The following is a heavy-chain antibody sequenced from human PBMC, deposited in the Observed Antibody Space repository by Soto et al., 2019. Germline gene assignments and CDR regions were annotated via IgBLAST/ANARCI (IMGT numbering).Heavy chain of an antibody. CDR3: ARGGAVVAAAPFDY. J-gene: IGHJ4*02. V-gene: IGHV4-38-2*02. D-gene: IGHD2-15*01. CDR1: GYSIGSGYY. CDR2: IFHNGNT. Sequence: PSETLSLTCTVSGYSIGSGYYWGWIRQPPGKGLEWIGSIFHNGNTYYTPSLKSRLSTSVVTSKNQFYLRLTSVTAADTAVYYCARGGAVVAAAPFDYWGQGILVTVSS.